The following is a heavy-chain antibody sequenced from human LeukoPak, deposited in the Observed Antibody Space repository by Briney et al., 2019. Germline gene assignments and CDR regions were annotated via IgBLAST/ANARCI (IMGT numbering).Heavy chain of an antibody. Sequence: GGSLRLSCAASGFTFDDYGMSWVRQAPEKGLEWVSNINWNGGSTGYADSVRGRFTISRDNAKNSLYLQMNSLRAEDTAVYYCGKHRGAAVGYYFDYWGQGTLATVSS. CDR2: INWNGGST. D-gene: IGHD6-13*01. V-gene: IGHV3-20*04. CDR3: GKHRGAAVGYYFDY. J-gene: IGHJ4*02. CDR1: GFTFDDYG.